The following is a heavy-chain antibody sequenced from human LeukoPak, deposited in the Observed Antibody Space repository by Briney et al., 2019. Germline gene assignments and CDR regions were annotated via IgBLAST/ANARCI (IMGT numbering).Heavy chain of an antibody. Sequence: ASVKISCKASGYTFTTYYMHWVRQAPGQGLEWMGVVNPSGGGTSYSQMFQGRLTMTRDMSTSTVYMELRSLRSDDTAVYYCARVPPYDFWSGYLRQGFDYWGQGTLVTVSS. CDR1: GYTFTTYY. J-gene: IGHJ4*02. V-gene: IGHV1-46*01. CDR2: VNPSGGGT. CDR3: ARVPPYDFWSGYLRQGFDY. D-gene: IGHD3-3*01.